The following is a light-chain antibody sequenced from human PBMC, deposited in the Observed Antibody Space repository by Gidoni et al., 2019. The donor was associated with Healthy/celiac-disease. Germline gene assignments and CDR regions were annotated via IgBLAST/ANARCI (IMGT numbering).Light chain of an antibody. V-gene: IGLV2-14*01. CDR1: SSDVGGYNH. Sequence: QSALTQPASVSGSPGQSITISCTGTSSDVGGYNHVTWYQLPPGKAPKLMIYEVRNRPSGVSNRFSGSKSGNTASLTISGLQAEVEADYYCSSYTSSSTPLYVLGTGTKVTVL. CDR3: SSYTSSSTPLYV. J-gene: IGLJ1*01. CDR2: EVR.